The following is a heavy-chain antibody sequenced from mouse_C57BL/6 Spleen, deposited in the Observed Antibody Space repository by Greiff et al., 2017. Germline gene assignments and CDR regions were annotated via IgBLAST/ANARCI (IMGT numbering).Heavy chain of an antibody. J-gene: IGHJ2*01. CDR1: GYAFTNYL. Sequence: VQLQQSGAELVRPGTSVKVSCKASGYAFTNYLIEWVKQRPGQGLEWIGVINPGSGGTNYNEKFKGKATLTADKSSSTAYMQLSSLTSEDSAVYFCARSGVYYGSSYDFDYWGQGTTLTVSS. D-gene: IGHD1-1*01. CDR3: ARSGVYYGSSYDFDY. V-gene: IGHV1-54*01. CDR2: INPGSGGT.